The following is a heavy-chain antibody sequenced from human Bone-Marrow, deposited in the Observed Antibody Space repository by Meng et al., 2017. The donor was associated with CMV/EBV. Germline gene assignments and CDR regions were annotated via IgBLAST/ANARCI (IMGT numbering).Heavy chain of an antibody. J-gene: IGHJ4*02. CDR1: GGSFSGYY. V-gene: IGHV4-34*01. D-gene: IGHD2-8*02. Sequence: GSLRLSCTVYGGSFSGYYWSWICQPPGKGLEWIGEINHSGSTNYNPSLKSRVTISLDTSKNQFSLKMSSVTATDTAVYYCARECVSPTCYIVLTGDYWGQGSLVTVSS. CDR3: ARECVSPTCYIVLTGDY. CDR2: INHSGST.